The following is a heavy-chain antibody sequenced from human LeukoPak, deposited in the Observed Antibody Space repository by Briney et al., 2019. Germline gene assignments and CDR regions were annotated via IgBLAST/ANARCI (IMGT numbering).Heavy chain of an antibody. CDR2: IYPGDSDT. CDR3: ARTEAVSFAFDI. J-gene: IGHJ3*02. Sequence: GESLVISSQGSGYTLTSYWIGWVRQLPVKGLEWMGSIYPGDSDTKYSPSFQGQATISVDKSTNTAYLQWSSLKASDTAMYYCARTEAVSFAFDIWGQGTMVTVSS. CDR1: GYTLTSYW. V-gene: IGHV5-51*01.